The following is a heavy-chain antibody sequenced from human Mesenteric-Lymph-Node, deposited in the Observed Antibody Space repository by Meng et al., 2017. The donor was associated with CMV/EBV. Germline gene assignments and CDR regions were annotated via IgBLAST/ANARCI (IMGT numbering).Heavy chain of an antibody. CDR3: ASSPLNDVIVPAAIRPYYYGMDV. V-gene: IGHV1-2*02. CDR1: GYTFTGYY. D-gene: IGHD2-2*02. Sequence: ASVKVSCKASGYTFTGYYMHWVRQAPGQGLEWMGWINPNSGGTNYAQKFQGRVTMTRDTSISTAYMELSRLRSDDTAVYYCASSPLNDVIVPAAIRPYYYGMDVWGQGTTVTVSS. CDR2: INPNSGGT. J-gene: IGHJ6*02.